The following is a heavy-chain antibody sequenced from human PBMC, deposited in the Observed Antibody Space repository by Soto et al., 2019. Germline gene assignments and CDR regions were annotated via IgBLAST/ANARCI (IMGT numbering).Heavy chain of an antibody. V-gene: IGHV3-30-3*01. CDR1: GFTFSSYA. Sequence: GGSPRLSCTASGFTFSSYAMHWVRQAPGKGLEWVAVISYDGSNKYYADSVKGRFTISRDNSKNTLYLQMNSLRAEDTAVYYCARDAGQLVFQFDYWGQGTLVTVSS. CDR2: ISYDGSNK. J-gene: IGHJ4*02. CDR3: ARDAGQLVFQFDY. D-gene: IGHD6-6*01.